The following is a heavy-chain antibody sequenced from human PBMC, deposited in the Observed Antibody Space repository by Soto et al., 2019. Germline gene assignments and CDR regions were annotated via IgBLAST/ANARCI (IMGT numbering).Heavy chain of an antibody. CDR1: GFTFSTYT. CDR2: ISDSGDTI. Sequence: EVQLVESGGGLVQPGGSLRLSCVTSGFTFSTYTMIWVRQAPGKGLEWVSYISDSGDTIYYAASVKGRFTISRDNAKNSMYLQMSSLRAEDTAVYYCARLPLGFFDWLGPSFDSWGQGTLVTVSP. D-gene: IGHD3-9*01. CDR3: ARLPLGFFDWLGPSFDS. J-gene: IGHJ4*02. V-gene: IGHV3-48*01.